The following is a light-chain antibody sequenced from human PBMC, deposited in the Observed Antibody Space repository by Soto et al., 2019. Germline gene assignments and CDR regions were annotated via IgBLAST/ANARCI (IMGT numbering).Light chain of an antibody. CDR2: AAS. Sequence: QSVTAVSASDINRSKITCRASQNVASYLNWYQHKPGEAPKSLIYAASKLRSGVPSRFSATGTETDFTLIISDLPPDDLATYSCQQYSRLWTVGQGTKVDIK. CDR3: QQYSRLWT. J-gene: IGKJ1*01. CDR1: QNVASY. V-gene: IGKV1-39*01.